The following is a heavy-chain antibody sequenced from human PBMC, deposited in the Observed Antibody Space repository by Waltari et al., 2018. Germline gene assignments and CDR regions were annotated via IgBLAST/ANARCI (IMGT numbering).Heavy chain of an antibody. D-gene: IGHD6-19*01. V-gene: IGHV4-39*01. J-gene: IGHJ6*02. CDR3: ARQRGHPHQWLVLGSGYYYYGMDV. CDR2: IYYSGST. CDR1: GGSIRSSSYY. Sequence: QLQLQESGPGLVKPSETLSLTCTVSGGSIRSSSYYWGWIRQPPGKGPERIGSIYYSGSTYYNPSLKSRVTISVDTSKNQFSLKLSSVTAADTAVYYCARQRGHPHQWLVLGSGYYYYGMDVWGQGTTVTVSS.